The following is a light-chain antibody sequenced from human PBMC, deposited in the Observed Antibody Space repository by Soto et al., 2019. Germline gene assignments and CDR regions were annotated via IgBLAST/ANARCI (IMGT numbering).Light chain of an antibody. CDR2: GAS. J-gene: IGKJ4*01. V-gene: IGKV3-20*01. CDR3: QQYGSSPLT. Sequence: EIVLTQSPGTLSLSPGERATLSCRASQSVSSSYLAWYQQKPGQAPRLLIYGASSRATGIPGMFSGSGSGTDFTLIISRLEPDDFAVYFWQQYGSSPLTFGGGTKVEIK. CDR1: QSVSSSY.